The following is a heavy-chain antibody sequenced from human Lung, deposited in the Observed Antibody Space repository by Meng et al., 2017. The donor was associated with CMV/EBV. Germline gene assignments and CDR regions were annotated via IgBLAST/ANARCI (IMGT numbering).Heavy chain of an antibody. D-gene: IGHD3-16*01. Sequence: SETLSLXXTVSRGSFTSSSSYWTWIRQPPGKGLEWIGYVYYDGSTNYNPSLKSRVTISLDTSKNQFSLDLRSVTAADTAVYYCAREDEEGGYFDNWGQGTLVTVSS. CDR3: AREDEEGGYFDN. CDR2: VYYDGST. V-gene: IGHV4-61*01. CDR1: RGSFTSSSSY. J-gene: IGHJ4*02.